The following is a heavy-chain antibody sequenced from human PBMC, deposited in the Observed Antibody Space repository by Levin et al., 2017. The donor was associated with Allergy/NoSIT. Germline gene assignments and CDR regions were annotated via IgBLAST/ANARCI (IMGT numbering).Heavy chain of an antibody. Sequence: SETLSLTCTVFGGSIRTNYWSWIRQPPGKGLEWIGYIYYSGSTNYNPSLKSRVTISVETSKKQFSLKLSSVTAADTAVYYCARDAGVAVAGPSFDSWGQGTLVTVSS. CDR2: IYYSGST. CDR3: ARDAGVAVAGPSFDS. CDR1: GGSIRTNY. J-gene: IGHJ4*02. D-gene: IGHD6-19*01. V-gene: IGHV4-59*01.